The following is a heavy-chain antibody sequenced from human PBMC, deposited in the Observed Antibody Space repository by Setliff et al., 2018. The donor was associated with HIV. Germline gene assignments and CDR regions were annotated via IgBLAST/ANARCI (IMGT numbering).Heavy chain of an antibody. CDR1: GGSFSDYY. V-gene: IGHV4-34*01. CDR2: INHRGST. Sequence: SETLSLTCAVYGGSFSDYYWTWIRQSPGKGLEWIGEINHRGSTNYNPSLKSRVTVSVDTAKNQFSLKLGSVTAADTAVYSCARESPLSSCFYFDFWGQGTLVTVSS. D-gene: IGHD6-13*01. CDR3: ARESPLSSCFYFDF. J-gene: IGHJ4*02.